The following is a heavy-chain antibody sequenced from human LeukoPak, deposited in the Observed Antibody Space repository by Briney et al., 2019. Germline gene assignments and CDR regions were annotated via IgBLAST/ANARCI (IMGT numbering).Heavy chain of an antibody. V-gene: IGHV1-2*02. CDR3: ARVRVRGFNWFDP. CDR2: INPNSGGT. CDR1: GYTFTGYY. Sequence: ASVKVSCKASGYTFTGYYMHWVRRAPGQGLEWMGWINPNSGGTNYAQKFQGRVTMTRDTSISTAYMELSRLRSDDTAVYYCARVRVRGFNWFDPWGQGTLVTVSS. J-gene: IGHJ5*02. D-gene: IGHD3-10*01.